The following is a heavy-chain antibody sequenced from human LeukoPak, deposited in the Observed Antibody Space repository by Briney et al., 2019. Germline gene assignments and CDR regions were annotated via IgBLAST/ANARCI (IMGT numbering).Heavy chain of an antibody. CDR2: ISYDGSNK. D-gene: IGHD2-15*01. CDR1: GFTFSSYA. CDR3: ARDLGIDDY. V-gene: IGHV3-30*01. Sequence: ERSLRLSCAASGFTFSSYAMHWVRQAPGKGLEWVAVISYDGSNKYYADSVKGRFTISRDNSKNTLYLQMNSLRAEDTAVYYCARDLGIDDYWGQGTLVTVSS. J-gene: IGHJ4*02.